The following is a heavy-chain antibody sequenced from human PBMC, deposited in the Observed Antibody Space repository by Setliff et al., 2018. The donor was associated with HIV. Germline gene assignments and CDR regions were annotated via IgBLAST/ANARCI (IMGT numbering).Heavy chain of an antibody. CDR2: ISYDGGRK. Sequence: GGSLRLSCVTSGFTFTKYGLHWVRQAPGKGLEWVAVISYDGGRKDYAESVNGRFTISRDDSKSTLYLQMNSLRVEDTAVYYCASSRPPDDSSGFLDHWGQGTLVTVSS. J-gene: IGHJ4*02. D-gene: IGHD3-22*01. V-gene: IGHV3-33*08. CDR1: GFTFTKYG. CDR3: ASSRPPDDSSGFLDH.